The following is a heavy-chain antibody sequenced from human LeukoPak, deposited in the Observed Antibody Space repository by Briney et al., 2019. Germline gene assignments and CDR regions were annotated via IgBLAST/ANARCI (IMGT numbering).Heavy chain of an antibody. J-gene: IGHJ3*02. V-gene: IGHV1-69*13. CDR1: GGTFSSYA. D-gene: IGHD5-12*01. Sequence: GASVKVSCKASGGTFSSYAISWVRQAPGQGLEWMGGIIPIFGTANYAQKFQGRVTITADESTSTAYMELRSLRSDDTAVYYCAQGSGYDSAFDIWGQGTMVTVSS. CDR3: AQGSGYDSAFDI. CDR2: IIPIFGTA.